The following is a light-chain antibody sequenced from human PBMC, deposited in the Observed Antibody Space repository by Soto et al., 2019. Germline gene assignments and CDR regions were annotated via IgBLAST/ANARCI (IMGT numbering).Light chain of an antibody. CDR2: EVI. V-gene: IGLV2-8*01. J-gene: IGLJ2*01. CDR3: SSYSGSDNFVV. Sequence: QSVLTQPPSASGSPGQSVTISCAGTSSDVGGYNFVSWYQQHPGKVPKLMIYEVIKRPSGVPDRFSGSQSGNTASLTVSGLHDEDEADYYCSSYSGSDNFVVFGGGTKLTVL. CDR1: SSDVGGYNF.